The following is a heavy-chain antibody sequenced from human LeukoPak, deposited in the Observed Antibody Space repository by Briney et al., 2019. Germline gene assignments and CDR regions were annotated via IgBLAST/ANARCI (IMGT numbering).Heavy chain of an antibody. CDR2: ISSSSSYI. Sequence: SGGSLRLSCAASGFTFSSYSMNWVRQAPGKGLEWVSSISSSSSYIYYADSVKGRFTISRDNAKNSLYLQMNSLRAEDTAVYYCARVMVRGVTPFDYWGQGTLVTVSS. D-gene: IGHD3-10*01. J-gene: IGHJ4*02. CDR1: GFTFSSYS. V-gene: IGHV3-21*01. CDR3: ARVMVRGVTPFDY.